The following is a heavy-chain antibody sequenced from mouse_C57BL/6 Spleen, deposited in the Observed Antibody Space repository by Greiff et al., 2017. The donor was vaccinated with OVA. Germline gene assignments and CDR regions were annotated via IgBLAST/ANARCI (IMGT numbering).Heavy chain of an antibody. J-gene: IGHJ2*01. CDR1: GFSLTSYG. CDR3: ARHRGNYPYYFDY. D-gene: IGHD2-1*01. CDR2: IWSDGST. Sequence: QVQLKESGPGLVAPSQSLSITCTVSGFSLTSYGVHWVRQPPGKGLEWLVVIWSDGSTTYNSALKSRLSISKDNSKSQVFLKMNSLQTDDTAMYYCARHRGNYPYYFDYWGQGTTLTVSS. V-gene: IGHV2-6-1*01.